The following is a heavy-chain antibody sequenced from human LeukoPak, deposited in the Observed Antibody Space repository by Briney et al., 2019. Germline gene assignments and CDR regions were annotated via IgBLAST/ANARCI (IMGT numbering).Heavy chain of an antibody. CDR1: GGSFSDYY. Sequence: SETLSLTCAVYGGSFSDYYWSWIRQPPGKGLEWVGEINHSGSTNYNPSLKSRVTISVDTSKNQFSLKLSSVTAADTAVYYCARGRRWLHGDYWGQGTLVTVSS. V-gene: IGHV4-34*01. D-gene: IGHD5-24*01. CDR2: INHSGST. J-gene: IGHJ4*02. CDR3: ARGRRWLHGDY.